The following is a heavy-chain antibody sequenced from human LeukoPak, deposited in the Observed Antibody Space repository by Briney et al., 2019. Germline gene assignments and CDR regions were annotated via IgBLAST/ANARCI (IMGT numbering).Heavy chain of an antibody. D-gene: IGHD3-22*01. Sequence: GGSLRLACAASGLTVSSNYMSWVRQAPGKGLEWVSVIYSGGSPYYADSVKGRFTISRDNSKNTLYLQMNSLRAEDTAVYYCGRDYYDDGFDIWGQGTMVTVSS. CDR1: GLTVSSNY. V-gene: IGHV3-66*02. CDR2: IYSGGSP. CDR3: GRDYYDDGFDI. J-gene: IGHJ3*02.